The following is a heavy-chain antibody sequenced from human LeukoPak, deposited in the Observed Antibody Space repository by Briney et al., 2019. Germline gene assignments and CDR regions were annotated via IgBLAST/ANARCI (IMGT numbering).Heavy chain of an antibody. D-gene: IGHD3-10*01. Sequence: GGSLRLSCAASGFTFSRFYMNWVRQAPGKGLEWVSYISTSGDTIDYADSVMGRFTISRDNAKNSLYLQMNSLRAEDTAVYYCARGFYGSGYSCYYMDVWGKGTTVTVSS. CDR2: ISTSGDTI. J-gene: IGHJ6*03. V-gene: IGHV3-48*04. CDR3: ARGFYGSGYSCYYMDV. CDR1: GFTFSRFY.